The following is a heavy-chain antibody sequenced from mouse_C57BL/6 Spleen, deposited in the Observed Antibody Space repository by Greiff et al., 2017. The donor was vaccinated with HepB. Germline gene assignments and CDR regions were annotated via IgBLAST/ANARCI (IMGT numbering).Heavy chain of an antibody. Sequence: EVKVVESEGGLVQPGSSMKLSCTASGFTFSDYYMAWVRQVPEKGLEWVANINYDGSSTYYLDSLKSRFIISRDNAKNILYLQMSSLKSEDTATYYCARGNCDVEDAMDYWGQGTSVTVSS. CDR2: INYDGSST. V-gene: IGHV5-16*01. CDR1: GFTFSDYY. CDR3: ARGNCDVEDAMDY. D-gene: IGHD4-1*01. J-gene: IGHJ4*01.